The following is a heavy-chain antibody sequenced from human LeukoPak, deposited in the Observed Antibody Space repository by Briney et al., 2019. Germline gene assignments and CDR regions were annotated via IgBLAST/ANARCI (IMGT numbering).Heavy chain of an antibody. Sequence: TSETLSLTCAVYGGSFSGYYWSWLRQPPGKGLEWIGEINHSGSTNYNPSLKSRVTISVDTSKNQFSLKLSSVTAADTAVYYCARGTHSGYYDSSGYYRYYYYYYMDVWGKGTTVTVSS. V-gene: IGHV4-34*01. D-gene: IGHD3-22*01. CDR1: GGSFSGYY. CDR3: ARGTHSGYYDSSGYYRYYYYYYMDV. CDR2: INHSGST. J-gene: IGHJ6*03.